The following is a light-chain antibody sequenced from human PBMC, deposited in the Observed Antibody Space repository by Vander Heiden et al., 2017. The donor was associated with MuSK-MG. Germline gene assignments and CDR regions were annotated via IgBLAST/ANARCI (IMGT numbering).Light chain of an antibody. J-gene: IGKJ1*01. CDR2: WAS. Sequence: DIVMTQSPDSLAVSLGERATINCKSSQSVLYNSNNKNYLAWYQQKPRQPPKLLIYWASTRESGVPDRFSGSGSGTDFTLTISSLQAEDVAVYYCQQDASTPWTFGQGTKVEIK. CDR3: QQDASTPWT. V-gene: IGKV4-1*01. CDR1: QSVLYNSNNKNY.